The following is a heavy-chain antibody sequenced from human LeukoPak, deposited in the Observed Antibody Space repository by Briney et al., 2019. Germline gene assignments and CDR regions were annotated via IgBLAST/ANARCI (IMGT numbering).Heavy chain of an antibody. Sequence: SETLSLTCTVSGYSISSGYYWGWIRQPPGKGLEWIGSIYHSGSTYYNPSLKSRVTISVDTSKNQFSLKLSSVTAADTAVYFCVRDRAYGSGKNWFDPWGQGTQVTVSS. CDR3: VRDRAYGSGKNWFDP. CDR2: IYHSGST. J-gene: IGHJ5*02. V-gene: IGHV4-38-2*02. CDR1: GYSISSGYY. D-gene: IGHD3-10*01.